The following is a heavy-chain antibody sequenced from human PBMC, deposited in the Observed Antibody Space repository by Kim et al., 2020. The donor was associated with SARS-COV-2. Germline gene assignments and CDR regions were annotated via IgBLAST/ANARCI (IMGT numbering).Heavy chain of an antibody. D-gene: IGHD3-10*01. CDR3: ARGCYYGSGSYRTYYFDY. Sequence: SETLSLTCAVYGGSFSGYYWSWIRQPPGKGLEWIGEINHSGSTNYNPSLKSRVTISVDTSKNQFSLKLSSVTAADTAVYYCARGCYYGSGSYRTYYFDYWGQGTLVTVSS. V-gene: IGHV4-34*01. CDR1: GGSFSGYY. CDR2: INHSGST. J-gene: IGHJ4*02.